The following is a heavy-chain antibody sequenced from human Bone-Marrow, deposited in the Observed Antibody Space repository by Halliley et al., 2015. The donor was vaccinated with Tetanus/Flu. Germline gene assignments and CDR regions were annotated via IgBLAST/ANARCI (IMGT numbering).Heavy chain of an antibody. CDR1: NASMNNYY. V-gene: IGHV4-59*01. CDR3: VRGPLERSFDY. J-gene: IGHJ4*02. CDR2: IYYSGNT. Sequence: TLSLTCSVSNASMNNYYWSWIRQPPGKGLEWIGYIYYSGNTYYNPSLKSRVTISVDTAKNQFSLKSRSVIAADTAVYYCVRGPLERSFDYWGQGTLVAVSS.